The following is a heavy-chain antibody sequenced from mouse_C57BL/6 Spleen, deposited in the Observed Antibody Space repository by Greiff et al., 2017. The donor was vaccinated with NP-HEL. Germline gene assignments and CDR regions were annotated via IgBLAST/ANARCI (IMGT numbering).Heavy chain of an antibody. CDR2: IYPGDGDT. D-gene: IGHD1-1*01. CDR3: ARRTTVVEGYFDY. J-gene: IGHJ2*01. Sequence: QVQLQQSGAELVKPGASVKISCKASGYAFSSYWMNWVKQRPGKGLEWIGQIYPGDGDTNYNGKFKGKATLTADKSSSTAYMQLSRLTSEDSAVYFGARRTTVVEGYFDYWGQGTTLTVSS. V-gene: IGHV1-80*01. CDR1: GYAFSSYW.